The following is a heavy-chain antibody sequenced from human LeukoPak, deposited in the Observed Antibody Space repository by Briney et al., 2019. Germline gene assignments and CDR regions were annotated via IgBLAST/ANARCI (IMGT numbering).Heavy chain of an antibody. CDR3: ARPKAAAGRQKYGMDV. Sequence: PETLSLTCAVSGESLSAYYWSWIRQPPGKGLEWVGEIIHSGSTNYNPSLKSRVTISVYTSKNQFSLKLSSVTAADTAVYYCARPKAAAGRQKYGMDVWGQGTTVTVSS. CDR2: IIHSGST. V-gene: IGHV4-34*12. CDR1: GESLSAYY. J-gene: IGHJ6*02. D-gene: IGHD6-13*01.